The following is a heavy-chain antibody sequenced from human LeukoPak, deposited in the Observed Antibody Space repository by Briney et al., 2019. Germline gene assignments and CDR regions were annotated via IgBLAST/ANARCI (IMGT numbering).Heavy chain of an antibody. CDR1: GRSGASERFA. V-gene: IGHV6-1*01. CDR3: ARDYYGSGSYQNYFDY. D-gene: IGHD3-10*01. CDR2: TYYRSKWYN. J-gene: IGHJ4*02. Sequence: SHALTLTCPISGRSGASERFALDLIGQSPSRGLEWLGRTYYRSKWYNDYAVSVKGRITFNSDTSKNQFSLQLNSVTPEDTAVYYCARDYYGSGSYQNYFDYWGQGTLVTVSS.